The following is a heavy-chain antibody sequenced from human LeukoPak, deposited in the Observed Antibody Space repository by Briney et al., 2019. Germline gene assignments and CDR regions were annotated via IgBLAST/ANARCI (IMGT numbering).Heavy chain of an antibody. CDR3: ARPYRGAFDI. Sequence: GESLKISCKGSGYTFTSYWIGWVRQMPGKGLEWMGIIYPRDSDTRYSPSFQGEVTISADKSTSTAYLQWSSLKASDTAMYYCARPYRGAFDIWGQGTLVTVSS. V-gene: IGHV5-51*01. D-gene: IGHD3-9*01. CDR2: IYPRDSDT. J-gene: IGHJ4*02. CDR1: GYTFTSYW.